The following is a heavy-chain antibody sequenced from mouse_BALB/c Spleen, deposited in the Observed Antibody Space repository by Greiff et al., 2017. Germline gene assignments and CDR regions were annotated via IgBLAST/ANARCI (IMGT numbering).Heavy chain of an antibody. CDR3: TRVGTMITTSHFDY. CDR1: GFTFSSYT. J-gene: IGHJ2*01. Sequence: EVQLVESGGGLVKPGGSLKLSCAASGFTFSSYTMSWVRQTPEKRLEWVATISSGGSYTYYTDSVKGRFTISRDNAKNTLYLQMSSLKSEDTAMYYCTRVGTMITTSHFDYWGQGTTLTVSS. V-gene: IGHV5-6-4*01. CDR2: ISSGGSYT. D-gene: IGHD2-4*01.